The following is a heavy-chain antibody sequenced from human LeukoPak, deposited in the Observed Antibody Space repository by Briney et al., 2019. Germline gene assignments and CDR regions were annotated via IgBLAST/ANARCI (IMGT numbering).Heavy chain of an antibody. CDR1: GYTFTSYY. Sequence: ASVKVSCKASGYTFTSYYMHWVRQAPGQGLEWMGIINSSGGSTSYAQKFQGRVTMTRDTSTSTVYMELSSLRSEDTAVYYCAREPRSRYYYDSSGYRDYWGQGTLVTVSS. CDR3: AREPRSRYYYDSSGYRDY. V-gene: IGHV1-46*01. CDR2: INSSGGST. J-gene: IGHJ4*02. D-gene: IGHD3-22*01.